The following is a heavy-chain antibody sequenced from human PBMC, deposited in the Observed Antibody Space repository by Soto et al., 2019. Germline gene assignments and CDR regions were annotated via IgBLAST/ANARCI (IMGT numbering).Heavy chain of an antibody. CDR1: GFSLSTSGMC. J-gene: IGHJ6*02. D-gene: IGHD6-6*01. CDR3: ARIRGSSSTGGYYYYYGMDV. CDR2: IDWDDDK. Sequence: SGPTLVNPTQTLTLSCTFCGFSLSTSGMCVSWIRQPPGKALEWLALIDWDDDKYYSTSLKTRLTISKDTSKNQVVLTMTNMDPVDTATYYCARIRGSSSTGGYYYYYGMDVWGQGTTVTVSS. V-gene: IGHV2-70*01.